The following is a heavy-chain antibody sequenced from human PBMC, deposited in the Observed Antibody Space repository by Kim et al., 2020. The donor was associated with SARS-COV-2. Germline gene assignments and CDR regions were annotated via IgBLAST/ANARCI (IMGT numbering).Heavy chain of an antibody. CDR2: IYPGDSDT. Sequence: GESLKISCKGSGYSFTSYWIGWVRQMPGKGLEWMGIIYPGDSDTRYSPSFQGQATISADKSISTAYLQWSSLKASDTAMYYCARETYGSGRGYYYYGMDVWGQGTTVTVSS. V-gene: IGHV5-51*01. CDR1: GYSFTSYW. D-gene: IGHD3-10*01. J-gene: IGHJ6*02. CDR3: ARETYGSGRGYYYYGMDV.